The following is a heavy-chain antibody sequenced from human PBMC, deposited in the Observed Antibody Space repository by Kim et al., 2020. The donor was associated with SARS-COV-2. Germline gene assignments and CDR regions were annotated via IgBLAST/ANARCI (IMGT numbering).Heavy chain of an antibody. V-gene: IGHV1-69*13. J-gene: IGHJ4*02. CDR3: ASWVDTAMVMFVY. D-gene: IGHD5-18*01. CDR1: GGTFSSYA. CDR2: IIPIFGTA. Sequence: SVKVSCKASGGTFSSYAISWVRQAPGQGLEWMGGIIPIFGTAYAQKFQGRVTITADESTSTAYMELSSLRSEDTAVYYCASWVDTAMVMFVYWGQGTLVTVSS.